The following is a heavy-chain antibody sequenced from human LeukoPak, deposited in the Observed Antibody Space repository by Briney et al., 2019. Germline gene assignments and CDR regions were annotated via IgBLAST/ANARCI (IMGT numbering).Heavy chain of an antibody. V-gene: IGHV4-59*01. D-gene: IGHD3-10*01. J-gene: IGHJ4*02. CDR3: ASHYYYGSGSYYYFDY. Sequence: PSETLFLTCTVSGGSISSYYWSWIRQPPGKGLEWIGYIYYSGNTNYNPSLKSRVTISVDTSKNQFSLKLSSVTAADTAVYYCASHYYYGSGSYYYFDYWGQGTLVTVSS. CDR1: GGSISSYY. CDR2: IYYSGNT.